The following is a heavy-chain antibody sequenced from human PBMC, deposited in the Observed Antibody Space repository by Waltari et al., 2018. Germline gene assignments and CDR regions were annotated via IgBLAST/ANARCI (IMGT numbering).Heavy chain of an antibody. CDR2: ISWDGGST. Sequence: EVQLVESVGVVVQPGGSLRLSCAASGFTFDDYAMHSVRQAPGKGLAWVSLISWDGGSTYYADSVKGRFTISRDNSKNSLYLQMNSLRAEDTALYYCARGREPYYYYYMDVWGKGTTVTVSS. CDR1: GFTFDDYA. V-gene: IGHV3-43D*04. J-gene: IGHJ6*03. D-gene: IGHD1-1*01. CDR3: ARGREPYYYYYMDV.